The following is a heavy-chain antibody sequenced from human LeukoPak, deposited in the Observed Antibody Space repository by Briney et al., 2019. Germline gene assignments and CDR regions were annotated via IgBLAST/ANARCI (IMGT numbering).Heavy chain of an antibody. Sequence: GGSLRLSCAASGFTFSSYAMSWVRQAPGKGLEWVSAISGGGGSTYYADSVKGRFTISRDNSKTTLYLQMNSLRAEDTAVYYCARAITYYYGSGSPLGAFDIWGQGTMVTVSS. CDR3: ARAITYYYGSGSPLGAFDI. V-gene: IGHV3-23*01. J-gene: IGHJ3*02. D-gene: IGHD3-10*01. CDR2: ISGGGGST. CDR1: GFTFSSYA.